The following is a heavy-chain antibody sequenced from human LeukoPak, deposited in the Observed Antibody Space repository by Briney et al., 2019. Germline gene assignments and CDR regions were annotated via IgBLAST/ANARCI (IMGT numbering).Heavy chain of an antibody. D-gene: IGHD1-26*01. Sequence: GGSLRLSCAASGFTFSSYAMSWVRQAPGKGLEWVSAISGSGGSTYYADSVKGRFTISRDNSKNTLYLQMNSLRAEDTALYHCARHEGSYFNDAFDIWGQGTMVTVSS. CDR2: ISGSGGST. CDR3: ARHEGSYFNDAFDI. J-gene: IGHJ3*02. CDR1: GFTFSSYA. V-gene: IGHV3-23*01.